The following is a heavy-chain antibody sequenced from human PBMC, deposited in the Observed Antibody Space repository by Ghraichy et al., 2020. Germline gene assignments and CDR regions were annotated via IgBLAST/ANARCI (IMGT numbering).Heavy chain of an antibody. CDR1: GGSFSGYY. J-gene: IGHJ4*02. CDR2: INHSGST. Sequence: SETLSLTCAVYGGSFSGYYWSWIHQPPGKGLEWIGEINHSGSTNYNQSLQSRVTLSVDTSKNQFSLKLSSVTAADTAVYYCARGADEVNTVTIKHYYFDYWGQGTLVTVSS. D-gene: IGHD4-17*01. CDR3: ARGADEVNTVTIKHYYFDY. V-gene: IGHV4-34*01.